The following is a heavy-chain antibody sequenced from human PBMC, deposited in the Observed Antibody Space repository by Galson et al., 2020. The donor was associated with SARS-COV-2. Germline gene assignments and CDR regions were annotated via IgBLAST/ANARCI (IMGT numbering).Heavy chain of an antibody. Sequence: SETLSLTCTVSGGSVRGSYWSWIRQPPGRGLEWIGYIFYRGSTNYNPSLKSRVTISVDTSKNQFSLKLSSVTAADTAVYYCARASSVAAPGRYFQHWGQGTLVTVSS. D-gene: IGHD6-13*01. CDR3: ARASSVAAPGRYFQH. V-gene: IGHV4-59*02. J-gene: IGHJ1*01. CDR1: GGSVRGSY. CDR2: IFYRGST.